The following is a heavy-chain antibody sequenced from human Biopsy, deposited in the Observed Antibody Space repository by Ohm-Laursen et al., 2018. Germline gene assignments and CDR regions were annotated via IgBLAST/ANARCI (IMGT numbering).Heavy chain of an antibody. V-gene: IGHV4-59*11. CDR1: GGSFTGHY. Sequence: SDTLSLTCTVSGGSFTGHYWTWIRQPPGQGLEWIGHISHTGYTSYKSSLKSRVTISLDTSRKHFSLRLTSLAAADTAVYYCARGSNEYGGLYFPHWGQGTLVTVPS. CDR3: ARGSNEYGGLYFPH. CDR2: ISHTGYT. J-gene: IGHJ1*01. D-gene: IGHD4-23*01.